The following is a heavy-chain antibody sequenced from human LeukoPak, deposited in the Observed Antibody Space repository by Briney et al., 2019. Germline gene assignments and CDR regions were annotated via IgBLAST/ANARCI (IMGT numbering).Heavy chain of an antibody. D-gene: IGHD3-3*01. J-gene: IGHJ4*02. CDR1: GFTFSSYA. CDR3: AKLASLRFLEWLNSFDY. Sequence: GGSLRLSCAASGFTFSSYAMSWVRQAPGKGLEWVSAISGSGGSTYYADSVKGRFTISRDNSKNTLYLQMNSLRAEDTAVYYCAKLASLRFLEWLNSFDYWGQGTLVTVSS. V-gene: IGHV3-23*01. CDR2: ISGSGGST.